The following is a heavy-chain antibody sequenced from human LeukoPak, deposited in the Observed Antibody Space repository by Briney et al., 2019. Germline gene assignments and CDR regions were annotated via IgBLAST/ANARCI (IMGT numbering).Heavy chain of an antibody. CDR3: AKTIVPYYYGMDV. V-gene: IGHV3-23*01. J-gene: IGHJ6*02. Sequence: SGGSLRLSCAASGFTFSSYAMNWVRQAPGKGLEWVSAISGSGGSTYYADSVKGRFTISRDNSKSTLYLQMNSLRAEDTAVYYCAKTIVPYYYGMDVWGQGTTVTVSS. D-gene: IGHD2/OR15-2a*01. CDR1: GFTFSSYA. CDR2: ISGSGGST.